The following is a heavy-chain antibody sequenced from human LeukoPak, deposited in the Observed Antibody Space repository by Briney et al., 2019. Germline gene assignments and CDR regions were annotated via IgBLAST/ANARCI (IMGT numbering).Heavy chain of an antibody. CDR1: GFTFSSYE. V-gene: IGHV3-48*03. D-gene: IGHD6-6*01. CDR2: ISSSGSTT. J-gene: IGHJ5*02. CDR3: ARDTDEYISNWSDH. Sequence: PGGSLRLSCVASGFTFSSYEMNWVRQAPGKGLEWVSYISSSGSTTYYADSVKGRFTISRDNAKNLLSLHMSDLRAEDTAVYYLARDTDEYISNWSDHWGQGTMVTVSS.